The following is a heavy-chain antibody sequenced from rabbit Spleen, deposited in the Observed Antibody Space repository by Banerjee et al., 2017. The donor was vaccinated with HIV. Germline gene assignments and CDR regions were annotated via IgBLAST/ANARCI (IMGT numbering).Heavy chain of an antibody. CDR1: GFSFSSGYY. Sequence: QSLVESGGGLVQPEGSLALSCTVSGFSFSSGYYMCWVRQAPGKGLEWIACVNTATGKPVYSTWAKGRFTISTTSSTTVTLQMTSLTAADTATYFCARDLAGAIGWNFYLWGQGTLVTVS. D-gene: IGHD4-1*01. CDR3: ARDLAGAIGWNFYL. J-gene: IGHJ3*01. CDR2: VNTATGKP. V-gene: IGHV1S40*01.